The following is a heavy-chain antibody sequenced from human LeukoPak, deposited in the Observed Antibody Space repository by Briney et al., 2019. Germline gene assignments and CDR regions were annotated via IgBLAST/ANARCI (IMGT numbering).Heavy chain of an antibody. D-gene: IGHD5-18*01. Sequence: SETLSLTCTVSGGSISSSNWWSWVRQPPGKGLEWIGTMYHSGSTYYNPSLKSRVTISVDTSKNQFSLKLSSVTAADTAVYYRAREGYSYGWVYYYYYMDVWGKGTTVTISS. J-gene: IGHJ6*03. V-gene: IGHV4-4*02. CDR1: GGSISSSNW. CDR3: AREGYSYGWVYYYYYMDV. CDR2: MYHSGST.